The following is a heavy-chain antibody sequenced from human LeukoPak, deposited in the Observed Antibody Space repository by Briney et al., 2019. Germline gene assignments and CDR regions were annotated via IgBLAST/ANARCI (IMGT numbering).Heavy chain of an antibody. V-gene: IGHV4-59*08. J-gene: IGHJ4*02. Sequence: SETLSLTCTVSGGSIRTNYWSWIRQTPGKGLERIAYSNYSGNTNNNPSLKSGVTISVDTSKSQFSLKLSSVTAADTAVYYCARHGQDTGNFYAHFDYWGQGTLVSVSS. CDR1: GGSIRTNY. CDR3: ARHGQDTGNFYAHFDY. CDR2: SNYSGNT. D-gene: IGHD1-26*01.